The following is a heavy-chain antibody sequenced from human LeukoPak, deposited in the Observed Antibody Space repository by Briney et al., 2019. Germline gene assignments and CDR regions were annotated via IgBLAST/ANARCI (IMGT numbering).Heavy chain of an antibody. J-gene: IGHJ4*02. Sequence: SQTLSLTCSVSGGSISSGGHYWSWIRHHPGKGLEWIGYIYYTGSTYYNPSLQSRVIISIDTSKNQFSLKLSSVTAANTALYFCARVRDYISTLRVFDFWGQGTLVTVSS. CDR1: GGSISSGGHY. CDR3: ARVRDYISTLRVFDF. D-gene: IGHD3-9*01. CDR2: IYYTGST. V-gene: IGHV4-31*03.